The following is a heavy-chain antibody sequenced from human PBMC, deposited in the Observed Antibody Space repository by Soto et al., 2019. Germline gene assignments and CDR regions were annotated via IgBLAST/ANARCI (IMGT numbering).Heavy chain of an antibody. J-gene: IGHJ5*02. CDR3: TTDVPARYDFWSGPNWFDP. D-gene: IGHD3-3*01. V-gene: IGHV3-15*07. CDR2: IKSKTDGGTT. CDR1: GFTFSNAW. Sequence: GGSLRLSCAASGFTFSNAWMNWVRQAPGKGLEWVGRIKSKTDGGTTDYAAPVKGRFTISRDDSKNTLYLQMNSLKTEDTAVYYCTTDVPARYDFWSGPNWFDPWGQGTLVTVSS.